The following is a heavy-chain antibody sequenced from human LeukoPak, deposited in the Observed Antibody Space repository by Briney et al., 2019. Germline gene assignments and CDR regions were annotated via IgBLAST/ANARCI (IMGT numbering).Heavy chain of an antibody. V-gene: IGHV3-23*01. CDR3: AKDLRFGYGMDV. CDR1: GFTFSSYA. D-gene: IGHD3-10*01. CDR2: ISGSGGST. Sequence: GSLRLSCAASGFTFSSYAISWVRQAPGKGLEWVSAISGSGGSTYYADSVKGRFTISRDNSKNTLYLQMNSLRAEDTAVYYCAKDLRFGYGMDVWGQGTTVTVSS. J-gene: IGHJ6*02.